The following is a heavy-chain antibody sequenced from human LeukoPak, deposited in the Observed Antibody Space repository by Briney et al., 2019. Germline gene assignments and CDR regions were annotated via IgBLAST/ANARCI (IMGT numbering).Heavy chain of an antibody. D-gene: IGHD2-2*01. CDR2: IKSKTDGGTT. CDR3: TTVQLDCNDTSCYPIEGEFNY. Sequence: GGSLRLSCAASGFTFNNAWMNWVRQAPGKGLEWVGRIKSKTDGGTTDYAAPVKGRFTISRDDSKNTLYLQMNSLKTQDTAVYYFTTVQLDCNDTSCYPIEGEFNYWGQGTLVTVSS. J-gene: IGHJ4*02. CDR1: GFTFNNAW. V-gene: IGHV3-15*07.